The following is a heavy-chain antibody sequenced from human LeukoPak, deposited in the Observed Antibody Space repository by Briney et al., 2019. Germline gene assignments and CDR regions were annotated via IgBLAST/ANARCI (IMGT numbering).Heavy chain of an antibody. J-gene: IGHJ6*04. Sequence: PGGSLRLSCAASGFTFSDYYMSWIRQAPGKGLEWVSDISSSGSTIYYADSVKGRFTISRDNAKNSLYLQMNSLRAEDTAVYYCVGYQLPLDRPMDVWGKGTTVTVSS. CDR1: GFTFSDYY. CDR3: VGYQLPLDRPMDV. D-gene: IGHD2-2*01. CDR2: ISSSGSTI. V-gene: IGHV3-11*04.